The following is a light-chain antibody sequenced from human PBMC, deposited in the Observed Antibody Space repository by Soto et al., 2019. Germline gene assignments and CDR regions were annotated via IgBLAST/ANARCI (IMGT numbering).Light chain of an antibody. CDR1: QSISSD. CDR2: DAS. V-gene: IGKV3-11*01. J-gene: IGKJ5*01. Sequence: IVLTQSPATLSLSPGERATLSCRASQSISSDLAWYQQKPGQAPRLLIYDASNRATGIPARFSGSGSGTDFTLTISSLEPEDFAIYYCQQRFNWITFGQGTRLEIK. CDR3: QQRFNWIT.